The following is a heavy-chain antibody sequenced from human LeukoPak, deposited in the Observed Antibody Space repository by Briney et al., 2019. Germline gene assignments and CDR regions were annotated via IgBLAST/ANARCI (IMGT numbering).Heavy chain of an antibody. D-gene: IGHD4-17*01. CDR1: GGSFSGYY. Sequence: SETLSLTCAVYGGSFSGYYWIWIRQPPGKGLEWIGEINHSGSTKYNPSLKSRVTISVDTSKNQFSLRLSSVTAADTAVYYCARKPVTTLFGFDYGGQGTLVTVSS. CDR3: ARKPVTTLFGFDY. J-gene: IGHJ4*02. V-gene: IGHV4-34*01. CDR2: INHSGST.